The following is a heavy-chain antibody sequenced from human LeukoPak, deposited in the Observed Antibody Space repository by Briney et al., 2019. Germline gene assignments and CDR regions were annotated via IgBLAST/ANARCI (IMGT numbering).Heavy chain of an antibody. CDR2: IIPIFGTA. CDR1: GGTFSSYA. V-gene: IGHV1-69*06. J-gene: IGHJ4*02. CDR3: AKGASAVRGVIIGFRY. Sequence: PGASVKVSCKASGGTFSSYAISWVRQAPGQGLEWMGGIIPIFGTANYAQKFQGRVTITADKSTSTAYMELSSLRSEDTAVYYCAKGASAVRGVIIGFRYWGQGTLVTVSS. D-gene: IGHD3-10*01.